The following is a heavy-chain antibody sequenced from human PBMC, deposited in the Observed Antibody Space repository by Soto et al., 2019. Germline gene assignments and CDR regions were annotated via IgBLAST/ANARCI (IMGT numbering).Heavy chain of an antibody. Sequence: GESLKISCKGSGYSFTRYWISWVRQMPGKGLEWMGRIDPSDSYTNYGPSFQGHVTMSVDKSTSTAYLQWSSLKASDTAMYYCARMDGLVRGITKNWFDPWGQGTLVTVSS. V-gene: IGHV5-10-1*01. CDR3: ARMDGLVRGITKNWFDP. CDR1: GYSFTRYW. CDR2: IDPSDSYT. D-gene: IGHD3-10*01. J-gene: IGHJ5*02.